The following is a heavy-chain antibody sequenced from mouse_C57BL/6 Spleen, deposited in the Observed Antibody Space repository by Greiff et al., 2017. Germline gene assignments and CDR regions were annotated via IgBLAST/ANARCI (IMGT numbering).Heavy chain of an antibody. V-gene: IGHV1-59*01. CDR3: ARSPYYGSSYWYVDV. D-gene: IGHD1-1*01. J-gene: IGHJ1*03. CDR2: IDPSDSYT. CDR1: GYTFTSYW. Sequence: VQLQQPGAELVRPGTSVKLSCKASGYTFTSYWMHWVKQRPGQGLEWIGVIDPSDSYTNYNQKFKGKATLTVDTSSSTAYMQLSSLTSEDSAVYYCARSPYYGSSYWYVDVWGTGTTVTVSS.